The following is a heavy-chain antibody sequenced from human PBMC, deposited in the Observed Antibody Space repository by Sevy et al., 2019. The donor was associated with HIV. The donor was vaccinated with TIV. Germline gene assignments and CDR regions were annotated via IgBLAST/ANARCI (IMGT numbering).Heavy chain of an antibody. CDR3: AYGPEQQLPYYYYGMDV. D-gene: IGHD6-13*01. CDR1: GFTFSDYG. J-gene: IGHJ6*02. CDR2: IRYDGSNK. Sequence: GGSLRLSCAASGFTFSDYGIHWVRQAPGKGPEWVAVIRYDGSNKYYADSVKGRFTISRDNSKNTLYLQMNSLRAEDTAVYYCAYGPEQQLPYYYYGMDVWGQGTTVTVSS. V-gene: IGHV3-30*02.